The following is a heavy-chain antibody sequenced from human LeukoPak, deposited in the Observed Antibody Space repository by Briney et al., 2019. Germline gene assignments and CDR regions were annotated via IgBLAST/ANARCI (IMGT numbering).Heavy chain of an antibody. V-gene: IGHV4-39*01. D-gene: IGHD6-13*01. Sequence: KTSETLSLTCTVSGGSIGSSSYYWGWIRQPPGKGLEWIGGFYYSGSTYYNPSLRSRVTISVATSTNQFALKLSSFPAAAAAVYYCARVDSSSPRNWFDPWGQGTLVTVSS. CDR1: GGSIGSSSYY. CDR3: ARVDSSSPRNWFDP. CDR2: FYYSGST. J-gene: IGHJ5*02.